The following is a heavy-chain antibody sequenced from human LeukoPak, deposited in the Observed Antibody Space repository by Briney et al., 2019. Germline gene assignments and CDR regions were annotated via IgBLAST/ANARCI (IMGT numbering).Heavy chain of an antibody. V-gene: IGHV1-2*02. J-gene: IGHJ6*02. CDR3: ARGRRGDYYDSSGPPKFGMDV. Sequence: ASVKVSRKASGYTFTGYYMHWVRQAPGQGLEWMGWINPNSGGTNYAQKFQGRVTMTRDTSISTAYMELSRLRSDDTAVYYCARGRRGDYYDSSGPPKFGMDVWGQGTTVTVSS. CDR1: GYTFTGYY. D-gene: IGHD3-22*01. CDR2: INPNSGGT.